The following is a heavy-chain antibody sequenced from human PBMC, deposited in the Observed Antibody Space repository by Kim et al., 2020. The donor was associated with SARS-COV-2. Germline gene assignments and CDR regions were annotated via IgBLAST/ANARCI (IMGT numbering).Heavy chain of an antibody. J-gene: IGHJ4*02. CDR3: ARVHSSGWYSSDF. Sequence: NDPNYLKGRFTIPRDNAQNSLYLQMNSLRVEDTAVYYCARVHSSGWYSSDFWGQGTLVTVSS. V-gene: IGHV3-11*06. D-gene: IGHD6-19*01.